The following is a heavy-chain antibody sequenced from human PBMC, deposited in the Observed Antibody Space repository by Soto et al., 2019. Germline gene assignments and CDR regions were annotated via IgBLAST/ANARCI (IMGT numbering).Heavy chain of an antibody. Sequence: QVQVVESGGGVVQPGRSLRLSCAASGFDFSSNAMQWVRQAPGKGLEWVGVISNDGSNAYYADSVKGRFTISRDNSKKTVSLQMNSLKNEDTAVYYCAKAFLAGTGGDVWGQGTLVIVSS. D-gene: IGHD6-19*01. CDR2: ISNDGSNA. CDR3: AKAFLAGTGGDV. V-gene: IGHV3-30-3*01. CDR1: GFDFSSNA. J-gene: IGHJ4*02.